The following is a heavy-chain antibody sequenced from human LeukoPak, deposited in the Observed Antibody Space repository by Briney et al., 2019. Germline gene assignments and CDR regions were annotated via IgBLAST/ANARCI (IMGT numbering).Heavy chain of an antibody. CDR1: GYTCTNSY. D-gene: IGHD5-18*01. J-gene: IGHJ5*02. V-gene: IGHV1-46*01. CDR2: INPSGGST. CDR3: ARDWWRYSYGGWFDP. Sequence: GASVKVSCKASGYTCTNSYIHWVRQAPGQGLEWMGIINPSGGSTSYAQKFQGRVTMTRDTSTSTVYMELSSLRSEDTAVYYCARDWWRYSYGGWFDPWGQGTLVTVSS.